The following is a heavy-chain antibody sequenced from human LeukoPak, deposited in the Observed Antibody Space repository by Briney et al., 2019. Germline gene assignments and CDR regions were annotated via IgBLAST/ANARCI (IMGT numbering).Heavy chain of an antibody. J-gene: IGHJ5*01. CDR3: AKGGSMISVLNWFDS. CDR2: ISWNSGSI. D-gene: IGHD3-22*01. V-gene: IGHV3-9*01. Sequence: PGRSLRLSCAASGFIFNDYTMHWVRQAPGKGLEWVSSISWNSGSIGYADSVKGRFTISRDNAQKSLYLQVNSLRAEDTALYYCAKGGSMISVLNWFDSWGQGTLVTVSP. CDR1: GFIFNDYT.